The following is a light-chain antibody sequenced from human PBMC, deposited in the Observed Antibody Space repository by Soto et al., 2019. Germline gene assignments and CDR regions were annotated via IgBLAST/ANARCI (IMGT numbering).Light chain of an antibody. Sequence: EIVMPQSPDTLSVSPGDRATLSCRASESVGTNVAWFQKRPCQAPRLLIYGASTRFAGITARFSGSGSETEFTLTISIMQSEDFAMYHGEQWIRSNVGQGT. CDR1: ESVGTN. CDR2: GAS. V-gene: IGKV3-15*01. CDR3: EQWIRSN. J-gene: IGKJ1*01.